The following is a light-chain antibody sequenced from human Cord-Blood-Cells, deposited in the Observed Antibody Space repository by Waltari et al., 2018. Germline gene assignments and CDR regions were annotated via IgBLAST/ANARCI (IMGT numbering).Light chain of an antibody. V-gene: IGLV2-14*03. CDR3: SSYTSSSTWV. CDR2: DVS. J-gene: IGLJ3*02. Sequence: QSALTHPASVSGSPGQSIPLSCLGTSIDLDRYNFVSWYQQQPGKAPKLMIYDVSNRPSGVSNRFSGSKSGNTASLTISGLQAEDEADYYCSSYTSSSTWVFGGGTKLTVL. CDR1: SIDLDRYNF.